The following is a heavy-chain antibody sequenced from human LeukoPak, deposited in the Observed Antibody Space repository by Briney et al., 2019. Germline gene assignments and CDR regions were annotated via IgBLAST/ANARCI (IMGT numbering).Heavy chain of an antibody. D-gene: IGHD4-17*01. J-gene: IGHJ4*02. CDR1: GFTFSSYS. Sequence: GGSLRLSCAASGFTFSSYSMNWVRQAPGKGLEWVSSISSSSSYIYYADSVKGRFTISRDNAKNSLYLQMNSLRAEDTAVNYCARDYGDYEGLYYFDYWGQGTLVTVSS. CDR2: ISSSSSYI. V-gene: IGHV3-21*04. CDR3: ARDYGDYEGLYYFDY.